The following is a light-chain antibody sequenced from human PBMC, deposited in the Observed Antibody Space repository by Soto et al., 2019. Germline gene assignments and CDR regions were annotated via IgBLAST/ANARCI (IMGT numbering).Light chain of an antibody. CDR1: QSVYVN. J-gene: IGKJ3*01. CDR3: QPYSGSPFT. Sequence: EIVLTQSPGTLSLSPGEGATLSCRASQSVYVNLAWYQQKPGQSPRLLIYGASTRATDIPDRFSGSGSDTDFALTISRLEPEDFAVYYGQPYSGSPFTFGPGTKVNIK. V-gene: IGKV3-20*01. CDR2: GAS.